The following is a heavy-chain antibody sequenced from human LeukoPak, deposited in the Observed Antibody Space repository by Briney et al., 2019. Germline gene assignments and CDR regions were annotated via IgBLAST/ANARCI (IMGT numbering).Heavy chain of an antibody. J-gene: IGHJ4*02. D-gene: IGHD3-9*01. CDR1: GFTFSSYW. V-gene: IGHV3-30*03. Sequence: PGGSLRLSCAASGFTFSSYWMHWVRQAPGKGLEWVALISYDGSNKYYADSVKGRFTISRDNSKNTLYLQMNSLRAEDTAVYYCAADILTGPGPDYWGQGTLVTVSS. CDR3: AADILTGPGPDY. CDR2: ISYDGSNK.